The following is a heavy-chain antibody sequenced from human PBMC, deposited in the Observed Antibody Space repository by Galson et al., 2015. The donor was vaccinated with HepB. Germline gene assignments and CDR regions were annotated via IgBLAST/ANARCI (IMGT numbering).Heavy chain of an antibody. CDR1: GFSFSSYW. CDR3: ARLSTAVAGDY. CDR2: IKQDGSEK. J-gene: IGHJ4*02. D-gene: IGHD6-19*01. Sequence: SLRLSCAAFGFSFSSYWMSWVRQAPGKGLEWVANIKQDGSEKYYVDSVKGRFTISRDNAKNSLYLQMNSLRAEDTAVYYCARLSTAVAGDYWGQGTLVTVSS. V-gene: IGHV3-7*03.